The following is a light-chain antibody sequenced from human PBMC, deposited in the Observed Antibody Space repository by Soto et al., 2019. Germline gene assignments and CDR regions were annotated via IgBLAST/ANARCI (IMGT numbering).Light chain of an antibody. Sequence: QPASVSGSPGQSITISCTGTSSDVGGYNYVSWYLQHPGKAPKLLIYEVGYRPSGVSNRFSGSKSGNTASLTISGLQTEDEADYYCCSYAGSRTYVFGPGTKLTVL. CDR1: SSDVGGYNY. V-gene: IGLV2-14*01. CDR2: EVG. CDR3: CSYAGSRTYV. J-gene: IGLJ1*01.